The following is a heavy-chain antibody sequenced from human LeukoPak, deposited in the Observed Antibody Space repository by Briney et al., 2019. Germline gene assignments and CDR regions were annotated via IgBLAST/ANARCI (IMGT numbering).Heavy chain of an antibody. Sequence: SVTVSCKASGGTFSSYAISWVRQAPGQGLEWMGRIIPILGIANYAQKFQGRVTITADKSTSTAYMELSSPRSEDTAVYYCARRRDGYNFPDYWGQGTLVTVSS. J-gene: IGHJ4*02. V-gene: IGHV1-69*04. D-gene: IGHD5-24*01. CDR3: ARRRDGYNFPDY. CDR1: GGTFSSYA. CDR2: IIPILGIA.